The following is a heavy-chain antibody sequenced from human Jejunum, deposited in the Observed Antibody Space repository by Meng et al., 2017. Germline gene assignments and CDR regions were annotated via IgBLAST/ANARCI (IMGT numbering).Heavy chain of an antibody. CDR1: GDRVSCNSAA. D-gene: IGHD3-10*02. CDR2: TYYRSKYYN. Sequence: QAPLQPSGPGLVKPSPTPSLTRALSGDRVSCNSAAWNRIRQSPSRGLEWLGRTYYRSKYYNDYALSVKSRITINPDTSKNQFSLQLNSVTPEDTAIYYCARDWGDVRGGFDFWGQGTLVTVSS. CDR3: ARDWGDVRGGFDF. J-gene: IGHJ4*02. V-gene: IGHV6-1*01.